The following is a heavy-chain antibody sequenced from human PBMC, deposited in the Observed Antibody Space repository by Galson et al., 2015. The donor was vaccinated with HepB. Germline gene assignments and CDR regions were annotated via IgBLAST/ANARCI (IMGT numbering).Heavy chain of an antibody. Sequence: SCKASGGTFSSYAISWVRQAPGQGLEWMGRIIPILGIANYAQKFQGRVTITADKSTSTAYMELSSLRSEDTAVYYCARGGSAGGEGYYYYYYMDVWGKGTTVTVSS. D-gene: IGHD3-16*01. CDR1: GGTFSSYA. V-gene: IGHV1-69*04. CDR3: ARGGSAGGEGYYYYYYMDV. J-gene: IGHJ6*03. CDR2: IIPILGIA.